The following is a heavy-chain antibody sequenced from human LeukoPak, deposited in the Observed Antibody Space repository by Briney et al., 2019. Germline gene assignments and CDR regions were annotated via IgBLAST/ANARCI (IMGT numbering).Heavy chain of an antibody. CDR1: GFTFRTYG. CDR3: AREDHDFWSGYSYFDY. CDR2: ISNDGRKT. D-gene: IGHD3-3*01. Sequence: GGSLRLSCAASGFTFRTYGMHWVRQAPGKGLEWVTVISNDGRKTYYADSVKGRFTISRDNAKNSLYLQMNSLRAEDTAVYYCAREDHDFWSGYSYFDYWGQGTLVTVSS. J-gene: IGHJ4*02. V-gene: IGHV3-30*04.